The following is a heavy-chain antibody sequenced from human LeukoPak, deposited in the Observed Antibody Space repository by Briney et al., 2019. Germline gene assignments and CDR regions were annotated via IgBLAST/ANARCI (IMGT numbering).Heavy chain of an antibody. D-gene: IGHD2-15*01. Sequence: GGSLRLSCAASGFVFRSYWTYWVRQAPGKGLVYVSRINNDGTGTTFADSVKGRFTISRDNTKNTMYLQMNSLRAEDTAVYYCARGGAYHAFDIWGQGTMVTVSS. CDR2: INNDGTGT. CDR3: ARGGAYHAFDI. CDR1: GFVFRSYW. J-gene: IGHJ3*02. V-gene: IGHV3-74*01.